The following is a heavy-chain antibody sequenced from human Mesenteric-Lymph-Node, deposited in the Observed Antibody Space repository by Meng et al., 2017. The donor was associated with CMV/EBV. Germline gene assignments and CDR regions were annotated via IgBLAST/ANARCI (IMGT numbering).Heavy chain of an antibody. CDR2: VNSDGNSI. Sequence: GGSLRLSCAASGFTFSSYWMHWVRQAPGKGLVWVSRVNSDGNSIRYADSVKGRFTVSRDNAKNTMYLQMNSLRAEDTAIYYCAKDAAPKWEYWRGKAFGMDVWGQGTTVTVSS. CDR3: AKDAAPKWEYWRGKAFGMDV. D-gene: IGHD1-26*01. J-gene: IGHJ6*02. V-gene: IGHV3-74*01. CDR1: GFTFSSYW.